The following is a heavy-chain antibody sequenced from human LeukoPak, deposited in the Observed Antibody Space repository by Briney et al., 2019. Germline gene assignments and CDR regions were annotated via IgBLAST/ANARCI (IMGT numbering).Heavy chain of an antibody. J-gene: IGHJ4*02. CDR2: ISAYNGNT. V-gene: IGHV1-18*01. D-gene: IGHD3-3*01. Sequence: GASVKVSCKASGYTFTSYGISWVRQAPGQGLEWMGWISAYNGNTNYAQKLQGRVTMTTDTSTSTAYMELRSLRSDDTAVYYCARDSRITIFGVVTFDYWGQGTLVTVSS. CDR1: GYTFTSYG. CDR3: ARDSRITIFGVVTFDY.